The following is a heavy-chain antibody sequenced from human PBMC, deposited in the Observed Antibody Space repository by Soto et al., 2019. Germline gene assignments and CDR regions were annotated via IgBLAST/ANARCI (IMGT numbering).Heavy chain of an antibody. CDR2: ITYDGSNQ. CDR3: ARAPSGSYPEFDY. Sequence: LSGGSLRLSCAASGFIFSSYTMHWVRQAPGKGLEWVGVITYDGSNQYYADSVKGRFTISRDNSRNMLFLQMNSLRPDDTAVYYCARAPSGSYPEFDYWGQGTLVTVSS. V-gene: IGHV3-30-3*01. CDR1: GFIFSSYT. D-gene: IGHD1-26*01. J-gene: IGHJ4*02.